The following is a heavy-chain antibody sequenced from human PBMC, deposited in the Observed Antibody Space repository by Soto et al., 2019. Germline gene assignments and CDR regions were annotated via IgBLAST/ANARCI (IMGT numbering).Heavy chain of an antibody. D-gene: IGHD3-22*01. Sequence: GGSLRLSCAASGFTLSNAWINWVRQAPGKGLEWVGRIKSKTDGGTTDYAEPVKGRFAISRDDSNNMVYLQMNSLKIEDTAVYYCTTDSYSTIIIVRFDYWGYGTLVTVSS. V-gene: IGHV3-15*07. J-gene: IGHJ4*01. CDR1: GFTLSNAW. CDR2: IKSKTDGGTT. CDR3: TTDSYSTIIIVRFDY.